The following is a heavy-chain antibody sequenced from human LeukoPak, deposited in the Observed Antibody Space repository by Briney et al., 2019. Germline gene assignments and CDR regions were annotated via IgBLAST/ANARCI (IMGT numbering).Heavy chain of an antibody. J-gene: IGHJ4*02. CDR3: AKLYDSSGYYEPFGDY. CDR2: IYSDNT. Sequence: GGSLRLSCTVSGFTVSSNSMSWVRQAPGKGLEWVSFIYSDNTHYSDSVKGRFTISRDNSKNTLYLQMNSLRAEDTAVYYCAKLYDSSGYYEPFGDYWGQGTLVTVSS. CDR1: GFTVSSNS. D-gene: IGHD3-22*01. V-gene: IGHV3-66*03.